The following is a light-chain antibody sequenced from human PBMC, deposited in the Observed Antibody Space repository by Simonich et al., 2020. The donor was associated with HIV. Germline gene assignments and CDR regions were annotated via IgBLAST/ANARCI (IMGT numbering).Light chain of an antibody. CDR2: WAS. V-gene: IGKV4-1*01. CDR3: QQYYSTPYT. J-gene: IGKJ2*01. CDR1: QSVLYSSNNKNY. Sequence: DIVMTQSPDSLAVSLGERATINCKSSQSVLYSSNNKNYLAWFQHKPGQPPDLLIYWASTREYGVPDRFSGSGSGTDFTLTISSLQAEDVAVYYCQQYYSTPYTFGQGTKLEIK.